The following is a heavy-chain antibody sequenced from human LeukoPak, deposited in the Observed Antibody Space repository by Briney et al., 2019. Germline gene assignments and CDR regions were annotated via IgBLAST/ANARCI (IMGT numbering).Heavy chain of an antibody. Sequence: SETLSLTCTVSGDSISRYYWSWIRQPAGKGLEWIGRIYNGGIITYNPSLKSRVTISVDTSKNQFSLKLSSVTAADTAVYYCARAPYSYGYIDYWGQGTLVTVSS. J-gene: IGHJ4*02. D-gene: IGHD5-18*01. CDR2: IYNGGII. CDR1: GDSISRYY. V-gene: IGHV4-4*07. CDR3: ARAPYSYGYIDY.